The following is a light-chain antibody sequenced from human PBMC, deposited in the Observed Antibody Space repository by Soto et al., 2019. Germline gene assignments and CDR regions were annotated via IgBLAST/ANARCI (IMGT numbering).Light chain of an antibody. J-gene: IGKJ2*01. V-gene: IGKV1-27*01. CDR2: GAS. CDR1: QYISNY. CDR3: QRYNSAPYT. Sequence: DIQMTQSPSSLSASVEDRVTITCRASQYISNYLAWYQQKPGKVPRLLIYGASTLQSGVPSRFSGSGSGTDFTLTISSLQPEDVASYYCQRYNSAPYTFGQGTKLEIK.